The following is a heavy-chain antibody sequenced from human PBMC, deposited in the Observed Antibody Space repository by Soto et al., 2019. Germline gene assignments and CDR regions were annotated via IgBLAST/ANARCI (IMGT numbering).Heavy chain of an antibody. J-gene: IGHJ2*01. CDR3: ATVKRYWYFDL. V-gene: IGHV4-34*01. CDR1: GGSFSGYY. CDR2: INHSGST. Sequence: SETLSLTCAVYGGSFSGYYLSWIRQPPGKGLEWIGEINHSGSTNYNPSLKSRVTISVDTSTDTAYMELSSLRSEDTAVYYCATVKRYWYFDLWGRGTLVTVSS.